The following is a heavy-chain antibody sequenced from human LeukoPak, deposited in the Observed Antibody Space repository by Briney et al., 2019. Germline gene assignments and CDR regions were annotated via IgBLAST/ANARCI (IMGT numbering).Heavy chain of an antibody. V-gene: IGHV3-30*02. CDR3: AKDPYYYDSSGPVDYFDY. CDR1: GFTFSSYG. D-gene: IGHD3-22*01. J-gene: IGHJ4*02. CDR2: IRYDGSNK. Sequence: LPGGSLRLSCAASGFTFSSYGMHWVRQAPGKGLEWVAFIRYDGSNKYYADSVKGRFTISRDNSKNTLYLQMNSLRAEDTAVYYCAKDPYYYDSSGPVDYFDYWGQGTLVTVSS.